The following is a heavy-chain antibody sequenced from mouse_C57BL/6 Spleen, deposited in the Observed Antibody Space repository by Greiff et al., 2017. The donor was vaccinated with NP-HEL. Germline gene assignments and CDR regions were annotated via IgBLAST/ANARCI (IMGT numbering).Heavy chain of an antibody. V-gene: IGHV7-1*01. CDR1: GFTFSDFY. J-gene: IGHJ4*01. CDR3: ARDARGLYAMDY. Sequence: EVKLMESGGGLVQSGRSLRLSCATSGFTFSDFYMEWVRQAPGKGLEWIAASRNTANDYTTEYSASVTGRFIVSRDTSQSILYLQMNALRAEDTAIDYCARDARGLYAMDYWGQGTSVTVSS. CDR2: SRNTANDYTT.